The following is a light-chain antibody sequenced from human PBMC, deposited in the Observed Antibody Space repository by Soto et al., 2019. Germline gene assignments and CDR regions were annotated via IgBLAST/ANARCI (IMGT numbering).Light chain of an antibody. CDR3: QQYDNLPYT. CDR2: DAS. J-gene: IGKJ2*01. CDR1: QDISNY. V-gene: IGKV1-33*01. Sequence: DIQMTQSPSSLSASGGDRVTITCQASQDISNYLNWYQQKPGKAPKLLIYDASNLETGVPSRFSGSGSGTDFTFTISSLQPEDIATYYCQQYDNLPYTFGQGTKLEFK.